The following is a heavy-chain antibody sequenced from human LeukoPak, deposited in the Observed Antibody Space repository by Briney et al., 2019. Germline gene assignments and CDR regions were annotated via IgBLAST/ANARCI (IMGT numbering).Heavy chain of an antibody. CDR2: INPNSGGT. V-gene: IGHV1-2*02. CDR3: ARDRGSSWYVDY. J-gene: IGHJ4*02. Sequence: ASVKVSCKASGYTFTAYSMHWVRQAPGQGLEWMGWINPNSGGTNYAQDFQGRVTMTRDTSISTVYMEVSGLRSDDTAVYHCARDRGSSWYVDYWGQGTLVTVSS. CDR1: GYTFTAYS. D-gene: IGHD6-13*01.